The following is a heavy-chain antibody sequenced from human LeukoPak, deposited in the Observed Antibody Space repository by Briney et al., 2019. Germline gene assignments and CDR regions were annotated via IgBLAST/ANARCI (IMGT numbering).Heavy chain of an antibody. V-gene: IGHV4-59*01. Sequence: SETLSLTCTVSGGSISSYYWSWIRQPPGKGLEWIGYIYYSGSTNYNPSLKSRVTISVDTTKNQFSLKLSSVTAADTAVYFCARVRNGARFFDYWGQGTLVTVSS. D-gene: IGHD1-1*01. CDR3: ARVRNGARFFDY. CDR1: GGSISSYY. CDR2: IYYSGST. J-gene: IGHJ4*02.